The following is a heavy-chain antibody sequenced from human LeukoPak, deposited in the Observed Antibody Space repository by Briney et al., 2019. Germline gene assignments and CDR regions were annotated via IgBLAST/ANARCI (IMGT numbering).Heavy chain of an antibody. Sequence: SETLSLTCTVSGGSISSYYWSWIRQPPGKGLEWIGYIYYSGCTNYNPSLKSRVTISVDTSKNQFSLKLSSVTAADTAVYYCARVAAVAEYFDYWGQGTLVTVSS. CDR2: IYYSGCT. CDR3: ARVAAVAEYFDY. J-gene: IGHJ4*02. D-gene: IGHD6-19*01. V-gene: IGHV4-59*01. CDR1: GGSISSYY.